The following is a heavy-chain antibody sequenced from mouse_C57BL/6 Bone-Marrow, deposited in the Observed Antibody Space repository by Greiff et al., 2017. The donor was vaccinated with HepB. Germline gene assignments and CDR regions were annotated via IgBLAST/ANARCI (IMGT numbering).Heavy chain of an antibody. V-gene: IGHV1-64*01. CDR2: IHPNSGST. D-gene: IGHD1-1*01. CDR3: ARKRLITTVVASYWYFDV. CDR1: GYTFTSYW. J-gene: IGHJ1*03. Sequence: QVQLQQPGAELVKPGASVKLSCKASGYTFTSYWMHWVKQRPGQGLEWIGMIHPNSGSTNYNEKFKSKATLTVDKSSSTAYMQLSSLTSEDSAVYYCARKRLITTVVASYWYFDVWGTGTTVTVSS.